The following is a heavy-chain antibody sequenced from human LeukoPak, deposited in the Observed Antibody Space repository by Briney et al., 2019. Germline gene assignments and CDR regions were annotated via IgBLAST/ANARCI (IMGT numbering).Heavy chain of an antibody. CDR3: ATGDFDY. V-gene: IGHV3-30-3*01. CDR1: GFTFSSYA. J-gene: IGHJ4*02. Sequence: GRSLRLSCAASGFTFSSYAMYWVRQAPGKGLEWVAVISYDGSNKYYADSVKGRFTISRDNSKNTLYLQMNSLRAEDTAVYYCATGDFDYWGQGTLVTVSS. D-gene: IGHD1-14*01. CDR2: ISYDGSNK.